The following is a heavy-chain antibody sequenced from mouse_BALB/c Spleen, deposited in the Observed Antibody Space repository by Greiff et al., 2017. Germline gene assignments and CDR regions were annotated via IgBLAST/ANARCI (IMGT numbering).Heavy chain of an antibody. CDR3: TSSHYYGSSYVAY. Sequence: LQQPGSELVRPGASVKLSCKASGYTFTSYWMHWVKQRPGQGLEWIGNIYPGSGSTNYDEKFKSKATRTVDTSSSTAYMQLSSLTSEDSAVYYCTSSHYYGSSYVAYWGQGTLVTVSA. V-gene: IGHV1S22*01. J-gene: IGHJ3*01. CDR1: GYTFTSYW. D-gene: IGHD1-1*01. CDR2: IYPGSGST.